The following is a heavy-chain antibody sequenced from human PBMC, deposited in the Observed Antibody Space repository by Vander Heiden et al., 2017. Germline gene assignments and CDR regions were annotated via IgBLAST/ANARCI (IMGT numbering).Heavy chain of an antibody. CDR3: ARSHTAMGPDWYLDL. Sequence: QVQLVESGGDMVQPARSLRLYCLASGFTFSNYGMHWVRQAPGKGLEWVAVIWYDGTREYYADSVKGRFTISRDNSKNTLYLQMNSLSVEDTALYYCARSHTAMGPDWYLDLWGRGALVIVSS. CDR1: GFTFSNYG. CDR2: IWYDGTRE. D-gene: IGHD5-18*01. V-gene: IGHV3-33*01. J-gene: IGHJ2*01.